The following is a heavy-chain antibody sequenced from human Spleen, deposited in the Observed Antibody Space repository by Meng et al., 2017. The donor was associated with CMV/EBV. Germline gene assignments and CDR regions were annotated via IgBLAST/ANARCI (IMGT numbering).Heavy chain of an antibody. Sequence: SETLSLTCTVFGVSISSSSFYWGWIRQPPGKGLEWLGEINDSGSTNYNPSLKSRVTISVDTSTKQFSLNLSSVTAADTAVYYCARDSWSYGGNSYNYFDPWGQGTLVTVSS. CDR3: ARDSWSYGGNSYNYFDP. CDR1: GVSISSSSFY. CDR2: INDSGST. J-gene: IGHJ5*02. V-gene: IGHV4-39*07. D-gene: IGHD4-23*01.